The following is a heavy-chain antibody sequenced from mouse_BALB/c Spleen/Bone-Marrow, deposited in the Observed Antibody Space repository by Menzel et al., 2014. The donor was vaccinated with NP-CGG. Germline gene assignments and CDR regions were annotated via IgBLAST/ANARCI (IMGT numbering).Heavy chain of an antibody. V-gene: IGHV1-80*01. CDR1: GYAFTSYW. CDR3: ANVTAGFAY. D-gene: IGHD1-2*01. CDR2: IYPGDGDT. Sequence: VQLQQSGAELVRPGPSVKISCKASGYAFTSYWVNWVKQRPGQGLEWIGQIYPGDGDTNYNGKFKVKATLTADKSSSAAYMQLSSLSSEDSAVYFCANVTAGFAYWGQGTLVTVSA. J-gene: IGHJ3*01.